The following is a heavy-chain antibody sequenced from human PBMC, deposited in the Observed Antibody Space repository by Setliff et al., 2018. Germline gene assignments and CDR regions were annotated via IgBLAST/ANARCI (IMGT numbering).Heavy chain of an antibody. Sequence: GASVKVSCKAFGYTFTKYGIDWVRQAPGQRLEWMGWINGGNGNTKYSQKFQGRITITRDTSASTAYMEMSSLRSEDTAVYYCARDREYCSRTSCYIDYWGQGALVTVSS. CDR1: GYTFTKYG. CDR2: INGGNGNT. CDR3: ARDREYCSRTSCYIDY. V-gene: IGHV1-3*01. D-gene: IGHD2-2*02. J-gene: IGHJ4*02.